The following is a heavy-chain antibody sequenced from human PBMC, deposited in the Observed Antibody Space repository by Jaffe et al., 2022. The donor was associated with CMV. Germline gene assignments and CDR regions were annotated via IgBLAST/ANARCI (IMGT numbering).Heavy chain of an antibody. CDR3: ARDFIFEYYYGSGSSFFDY. V-gene: IGHV3-7*01. CDR1: GFTFSSYW. CDR2: IKQDGSEK. D-gene: IGHD3-10*01. Sequence: EVQLVESGGGLVQPGGSLRLSCAASGFTFSSYWMSWVRQAPGKGLEWVANIKQDGSEKYYVDSVKGRFTISRDNAKNSLYLQMNSLRAEDTAVYYCARDFIFEYYYGSGSSFFDYWGQGTLVTVSS. J-gene: IGHJ4*02.